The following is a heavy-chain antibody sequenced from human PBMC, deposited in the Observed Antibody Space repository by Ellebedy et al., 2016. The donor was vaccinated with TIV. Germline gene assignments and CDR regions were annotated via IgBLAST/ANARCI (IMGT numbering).Heavy chain of an antibody. J-gene: IGHJ5*02. D-gene: IGHD4-17*01. CDR2: ISTSDSTK. CDR1: GFTFGRYE. Sequence: GESLKISCAASGFTFGRYEMNWVRQAPGKGLEWVSYISTSDSTKYYADSVRGRFTVSRDNTKNTVFLQMSSLRAEDTAVYYCARRGSYGDYAVQINSWFDTWGRGTLVAVSS. V-gene: IGHV3-48*03. CDR3: ARRGSYGDYAVQINSWFDT.